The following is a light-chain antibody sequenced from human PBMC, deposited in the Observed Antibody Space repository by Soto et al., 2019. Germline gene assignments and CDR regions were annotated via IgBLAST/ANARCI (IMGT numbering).Light chain of an antibody. CDR3: HQYDTYTT. J-gene: IGKJ1*01. Sequence: DIQMTQSPSTLSASVGDRVTITCRASQSISSWLAWYQQKPGKAPKLLIYKASNLESGVPSRFSGSGSGTEFTLTISSLQPDDFAIYYCHQYDTYTTFGQGTKVEIK. V-gene: IGKV1-5*03. CDR2: KAS. CDR1: QSISSW.